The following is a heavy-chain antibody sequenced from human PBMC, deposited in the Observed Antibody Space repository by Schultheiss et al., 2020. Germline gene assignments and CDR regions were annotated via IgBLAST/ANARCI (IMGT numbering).Heavy chain of an antibody. CDR2: IKSKTDGGTT. V-gene: IGHV3-15*01. J-gene: IGHJ4*02. CDR1: GFTFSNAL. D-gene: IGHD5-24*01. Sequence: GGSLRLSCAASGFTFSNALMSWVRQAPGKGLEWVGRIKSKTDGGTTDYAAPVKGRFTISRDDSKNTLYLQMNSLKTEDTAVYYCTTGGGYPPTTTRRGDYFDYWGQGTLVTVSS. CDR3: TTGGGYPPTTTRRGDYFDY.